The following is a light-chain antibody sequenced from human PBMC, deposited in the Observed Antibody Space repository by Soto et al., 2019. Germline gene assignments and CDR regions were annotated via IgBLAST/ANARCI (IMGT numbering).Light chain of an antibody. Sequence: EIVLPQSPGTLSLSPGETATLSCRASQSVSSSYLAWYQQKPGQAPRLLIYGASSRATGIPDRFSGSGSGTDFTLTISRLEPEDFAVYYCQQYYTSPPWTFGQGTKVEIK. J-gene: IGKJ1*01. CDR2: GAS. CDR3: QQYYTSPPWT. CDR1: QSVSSSY. V-gene: IGKV3-20*01.